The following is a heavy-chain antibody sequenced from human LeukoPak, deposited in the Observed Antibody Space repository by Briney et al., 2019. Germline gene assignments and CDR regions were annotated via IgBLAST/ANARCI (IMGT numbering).Heavy chain of an antibody. Sequence: ASVKVSCKVSGYTVTELSMHWVRQSPGKGLEWMGGFHPEDGETIYAQKFQGRVTMTEDTSTDTAYMELSSLRSEDTAVYYCARDQFGMAEFDYWGQGTLVTVSS. D-gene: IGHD3-10*01. CDR1: GYTVTELS. J-gene: IGHJ4*02. CDR2: FHPEDGET. V-gene: IGHV1-24*01. CDR3: ARDQFGMAEFDY.